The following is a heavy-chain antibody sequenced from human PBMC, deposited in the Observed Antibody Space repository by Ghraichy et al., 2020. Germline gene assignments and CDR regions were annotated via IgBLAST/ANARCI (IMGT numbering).Heavy chain of an antibody. V-gene: IGHV3-7*03. D-gene: IGHD5-18*01. CDR2: IKQDGGVK. CDR3: AGDHGVWLLVGDY. J-gene: IGHJ4*02. Sequence: GGSLRLSCAASGFTFSSYWMSWVRQAPGKGLEWVANIKQDGGVKYYVAAVKGRFTISRYNSKNSLYLQMNSLRDEDTAVYYCAGDHGVWLLVGDYSGKGTLVTVSS. CDR1: GFTFSSYW.